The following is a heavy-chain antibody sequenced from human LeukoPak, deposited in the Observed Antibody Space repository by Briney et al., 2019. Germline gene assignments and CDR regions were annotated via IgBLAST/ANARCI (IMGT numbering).Heavy chain of an antibody. D-gene: IGHD4-17*01. J-gene: IGHJ4*02. CDR1: RGTFSSYV. CDR3: ARGTPPHYYGDLDY. CDR2: IIPIFGTA. V-gene: IGHV1-69*06. Sequence: GASVKVSCKASRGTFSSYVISWVRQAPGQGLEWMGGIIPIFGTANYAQKFQGRVTITADKSTSTAYMELSSLRSEDTAVYYCARGTPPHYYGDLDYWGQGTLVTVSS.